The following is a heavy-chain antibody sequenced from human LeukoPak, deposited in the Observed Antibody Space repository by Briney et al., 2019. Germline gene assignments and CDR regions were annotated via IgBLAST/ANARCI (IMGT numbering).Heavy chain of an antibody. D-gene: IGHD1-26*01. Sequence: PSETLSLTCTVSGGSISSSSYYWGWIRQPPGKGLEWIGSIYYSGSTNYSPSLKSRVTISVDTSRKQFSLKLSSVTAADTAVYYCARRSLVRTVGYYYGMDVWGQGTTVTVSS. CDR2: IYYSGST. V-gene: IGHV4-39*07. J-gene: IGHJ6*02. CDR1: GGSISSSSYY. CDR3: ARRSLVRTVGYYYGMDV.